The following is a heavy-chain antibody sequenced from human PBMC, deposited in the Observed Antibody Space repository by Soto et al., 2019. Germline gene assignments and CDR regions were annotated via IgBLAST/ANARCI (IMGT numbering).Heavy chain of an antibody. Sequence: SETLSLTCSVSGYSISSGYHWAGIRQPPGKGLEWLGSVHYSGNTYYNPSLKSRLTISVDKSKNQFSLNLSSVTAADTAVYYCARQDRVVAEGRWFDPWGQGTLVTVSS. D-gene: IGHD2-15*01. CDR2: VHYSGNT. CDR3: ARQDRVVAEGRWFDP. CDR1: GYSISSGYH. J-gene: IGHJ5*02. V-gene: IGHV4-38-2*02.